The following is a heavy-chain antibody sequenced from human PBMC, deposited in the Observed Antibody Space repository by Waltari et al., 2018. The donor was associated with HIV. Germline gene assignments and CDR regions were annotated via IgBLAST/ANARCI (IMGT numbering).Heavy chain of an antibody. CDR1: GFSISSGYY. V-gene: IGHV4-38-2*01. CDR2: IYHGDSP. Sequence: QVQLHESGPGLVKPSETLSLTCDVSGFSISSGYYWGWIRQSPGEGLEWIGNIYHGDSPNYNPSLRGRVTISLDTSKNQFSLKVNSVTAADTAIFYCARGVAGVLWYLDYWGQGTLVTVSS. D-gene: IGHD6-19*01. CDR3: ARGVAGVLWYLDY. J-gene: IGHJ4*02.